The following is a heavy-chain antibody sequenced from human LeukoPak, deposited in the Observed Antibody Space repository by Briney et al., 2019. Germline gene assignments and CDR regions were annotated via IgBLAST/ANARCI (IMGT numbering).Heavy chain of an antibody. CDR2: ISTGGSNI. CDR3: ARALGYNFWSGYQGGAFDI. J-gene: IGHJ3*02. D-gene: IGHD3-3*01. V-gene: IGHV3-11*04. Sequence: PGGSLRLSCAASGFTFSDYYMSWIRQAPGKGLEWVSYISTGGSNIYYADSVKGRFTISRDNAKNSLYLQMNSLRAEDTAVYYCARALGYNFWSGYQGGAFDIWGQGTMVTVSS. CDR1: GFTFSDYY.